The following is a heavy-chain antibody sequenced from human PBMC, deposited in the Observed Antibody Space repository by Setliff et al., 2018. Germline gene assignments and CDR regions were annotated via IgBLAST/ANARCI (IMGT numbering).Heavy chain of an antibody. CDR3: ATNPRKGHSGGYYYDDPYYYYMDV. J-gene: IGHJ6*03. D-gene: IGHD3-22*01. CDR1: GFTFSSYS. V-gene: IGHV3-23*01. Sequence: GGSLRLSCAASGFTFSSYSMSWVRQAPGKGLDWVSAINNVGITTYHADSVKGRFTISRDNAKNSLYLQVNSLRAEDTAVYYCATNPRKGHSGGYYYDDPYYYYMDVWGKGTTVTVSS. CDR2: INNVGITT.